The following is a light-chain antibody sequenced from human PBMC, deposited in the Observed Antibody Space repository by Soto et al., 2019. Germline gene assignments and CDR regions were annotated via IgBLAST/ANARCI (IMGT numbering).Light chain of an antibody. CDR3: QSYDSSPSGSGV. CDR2: GNS. V-gene: IGLV1-40*01. CDR1: SSNIGAGYD. J-gene: IGLJ2*01. Sequence: QSVLTQPPSVSGAPGQRVTISCTGSSSNIGAGYDVHWYQQLPGTAPKLLIYGNSNQPSGVPDRFSGSKSGTSASLAITGLQAEDEADYYCQSYDSSPSGSGVFGGGTKLTVL.